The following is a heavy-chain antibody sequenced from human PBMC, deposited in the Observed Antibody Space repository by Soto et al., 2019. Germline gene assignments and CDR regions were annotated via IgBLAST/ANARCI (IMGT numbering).Heavy chain of an antibody. Sequence: SETLSLTCTVSGGSISNGYYYWSWVRQNPGKGLEWIGHIYHSGRTYYNPSLKSRVTISVDTSKNQFSLNLSSVTAADTAVYYCARWVEVSLDYFDAWGQGIPVTVAS. D-gene: IGHD2-15*01. CDR2: IYHSGRT. J-gene: IGHJ4*02. V-gene: IGHV4-31*03. CDR1: GGSISNGYYY. CDR3: ARWVEVSLDYFDA.